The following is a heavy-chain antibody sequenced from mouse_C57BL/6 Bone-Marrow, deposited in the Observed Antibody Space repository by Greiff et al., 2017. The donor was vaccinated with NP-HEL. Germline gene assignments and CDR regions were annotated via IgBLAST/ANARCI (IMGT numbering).Heavy chain of an antibody. CDR3: TPYDYFDY. Sequence: EVQLQQSGAELVRPGASVKLSCTASGFNIKDDYMHWVKQRPEQGLEWIGWIDPENGDTEYASKFQGKATITADTSSNTAYLQLSSLTSEDTAVYYCTPYDYFDYWGQGTTLTVSS. J-gene: IGHJ2*01. D-gene: IGHD2-3*01. V-gene: IGHV14-4*01. CDR2: IDPENGDT. CDR1: GFNIKDDY.